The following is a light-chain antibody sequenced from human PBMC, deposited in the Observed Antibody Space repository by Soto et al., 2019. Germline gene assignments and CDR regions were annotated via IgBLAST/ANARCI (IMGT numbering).Light chain of an antibody. CDR2: GAS. Sequence: ETVLTQSPGTLSLSPGERATLSCRASQSISSTHLAWYQQKSGQAPRLLIYGASSRATGIPDRFSGSGSGNEFPLTNTRLEPEDFAVYYCHQYATSDMDTFGQGTKLEIK. V-gene: IGKV3-20*01. J-gene: IGKJ2*01. CDR3: HQYATSDMDT. CDR1: QSISSTH.